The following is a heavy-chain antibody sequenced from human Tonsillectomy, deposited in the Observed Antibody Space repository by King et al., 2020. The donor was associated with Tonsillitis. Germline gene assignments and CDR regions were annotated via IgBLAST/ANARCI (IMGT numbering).Heavy chain of an antibody. CDR1: GFTFSSYA. CDR2: ISGSGGST. Sequence: VQLVESGGGLVQPGRSLRLSCAASGFTFSSYAMSWVRQAPGKGLEWISAISGSGGSTYYADSVKGRFTISRDNSKNTLYLQMNSLRAEDTAVYYCAKGGGRIQLWFYYWGQGTLVTVSS. V-gene: IGHV3-23*04. D-gene: IGHD5-18*01. J-gene: IGHJ4*02. CDR3: AKGGGRIQLWFYY.